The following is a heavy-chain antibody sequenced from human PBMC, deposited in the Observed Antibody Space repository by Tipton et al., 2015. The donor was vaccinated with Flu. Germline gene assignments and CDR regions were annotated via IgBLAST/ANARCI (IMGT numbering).Heavy chain of an antibody. V-gene: IGHV4-39*07. J-gene: IGHJ4*02. Sequence: TLSLTCTVSVGSIRSSSYYWGWIRQPPGKGPEWIGSMLYGGSTYYNPSLESRVTISLDTSKNQFSLKLSSVTAADTAVDYCARDDSGFNDYWGPGTLVTVSS. CDR3: ARDDSGFNDY. CDR1: VGSIRSSSYY. D-gene: IGHD3-22*01. CDR2: MLYGGST.